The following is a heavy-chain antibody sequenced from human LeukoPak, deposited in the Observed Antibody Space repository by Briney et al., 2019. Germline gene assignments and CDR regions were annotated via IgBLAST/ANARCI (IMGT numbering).Heavy chain of an antibody. D-gene: IGHD6-13*01. V-gene: IGHV1-18*01. CDR1: GYTFTDYG. CDR3: ARVTSSWTYYFYGMDV. CDR2: ISGYNGDT. Sequence: ASVKVSCKTSGYTFTDYGITWVRQAPGQGLEWMGWISGYNGDTNYARKLQGRVTMTTDTSTSTAYMQLRSLRSDDTAVYYCARVTSSWTYYFYGMDVWGQGTTVTVSS. J-gene: IGHJ6*02.